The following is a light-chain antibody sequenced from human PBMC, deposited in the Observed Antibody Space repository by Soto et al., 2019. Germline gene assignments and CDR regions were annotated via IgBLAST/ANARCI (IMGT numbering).Light chain of an antibody. CDR1: SSDIGAYNS. V-gene: IGLV2-14*01. J-gene: IGLJ1*01. CDR3: TSRTTSTPYV. CDR2: EVS. Sequence: QSVLTQPASVSGSPGQSITISCTGTSSDIGAYNSVSWYQQHPGKAPKLMIYEVSNRPSGVSNRFSASKSGNTASLTISGLQAEDEADYYCTSRTTSTPYVFGTGTTLPVL.